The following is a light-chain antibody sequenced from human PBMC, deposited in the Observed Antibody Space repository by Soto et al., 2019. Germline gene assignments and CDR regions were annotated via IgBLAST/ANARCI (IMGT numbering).Light chain of an antibody. J-gene: IGKJ3*01. CDR3: QQYNTFLFT. Sequence: DIQMTQSPSTLSASVGDRVTITCRASQSIGNWLAWYQQKPGKAPKLLIYKASSLQSGVPSRFSGSGSGTEFTLTISSLQPDDFATYYCQQYNTFLFTFGPGTKVDIK. CDR2: KAS. CDR1: QSIGNW. V-gene: IGKV1-5*03.